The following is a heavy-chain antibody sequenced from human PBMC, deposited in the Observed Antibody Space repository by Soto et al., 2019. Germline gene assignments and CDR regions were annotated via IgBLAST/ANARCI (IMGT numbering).Heavy chain of an antibody. V-gene: IGHV1-69*12. D-gene: IGHD1-26*01. J-gene: IGHJ6*02. CDR3: ASRRRDGEMATIRLSYYYYYYGMDV. CDR2: IIPIFGTA. Sequence: QVQLVQSGAEVKKTGSSVKVSCKASGGTFSSYAISWVRQAPGQGLEWMGGIIPIFGTANYAQKFQGRVTITADETTRTAEMELSSLRAEVTAVYYCASRRRDGEMATIRLSYYYYYYGMDVRGQGTTVTGSS. CDR1: GGTFSSYA.